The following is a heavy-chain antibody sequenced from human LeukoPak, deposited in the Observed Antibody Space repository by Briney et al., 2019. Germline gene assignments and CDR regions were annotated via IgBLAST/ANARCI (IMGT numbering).Heavy chain of an antibody. V-gene: IGHV3-7*01. CDR1: GFTFSSYW. CDR3: VRPSDYGGNSWFDP. D-gene: IGHD4-23*01. CDR2: IKQDGSEK. Sequence: GGSLRLSCAASGFTFSSYWMSWVRQAPGKGLEWVANIKQDGSEKYYVDSVKGRFTISRDNAKNSLYLQMNSLRAEDTAVYYCVRPSDYGGNSWFDPWGQGTLVTVSS. J-gene: IGHJ5*02.